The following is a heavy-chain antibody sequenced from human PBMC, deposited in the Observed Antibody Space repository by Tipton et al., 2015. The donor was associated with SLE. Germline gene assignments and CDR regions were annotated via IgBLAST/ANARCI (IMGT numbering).Heavy chain of an antibody. V-gene: IGHV4-61*09. CDR1: GDSINSGTYY. Sequence: LRLSCSVSGDSINSGTYYWNWIRQPAGKGLEWIGHIYTSGSTNYNPSLKSRVTISVDTSKNQFSLKLSSVTAADTAVYYCAREGRYPYYYYYMDVWGKGTTVTVSS. D-gene: IGHD2-2*01. J-gene: IGHJ6*03. CDR3: AREGRYPYYYYYMDV. CDR2: IYTSGST.